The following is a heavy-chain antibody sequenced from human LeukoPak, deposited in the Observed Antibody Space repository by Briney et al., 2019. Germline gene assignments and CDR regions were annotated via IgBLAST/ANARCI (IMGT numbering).Heavy chain of an antibody. J-gene: IGHJ6*02. CDR2: ISYDGSNK. Sequence: GRSLRLSCAASGFTFSSYAMHWVRQAPGKGLEWVAVISYDGSNKYYADSVKGRFTISRDNSKNTLYLQMNSLRAEDTAVYYCARERGIDYGDYFSNYGMDVWGQGTTVTVSS. CDR1: GFTFSSYA. D-gene: IGHD4-17*01. V-gene: IGHV3-30-3*01. CDR3: ARERGIDYGDYFSNYGMDV.